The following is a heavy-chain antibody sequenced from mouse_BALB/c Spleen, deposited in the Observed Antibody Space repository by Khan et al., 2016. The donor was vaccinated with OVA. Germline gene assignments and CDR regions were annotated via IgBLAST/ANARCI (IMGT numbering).Heavy chain of an antibody. CDR1: GYSITSGYY. Sequence: EVELVESGPGLVKPSQSLSLTCSVTGYSITSGYYWNWIRQFPGNKLEWMGYISYDGSNNYNPSLKNRISITRDTSKNQFFLKLNSVTTEDTATYYCARSGDYDGWFAYWGQGTLVTVSA. CDR2: ISYDGSN. V-gene: IGHV3-6*02. CDR3: ARSGDYDGWFAY. J-gene: IGHJ3*01. D-gene: IGHD2-4*01.